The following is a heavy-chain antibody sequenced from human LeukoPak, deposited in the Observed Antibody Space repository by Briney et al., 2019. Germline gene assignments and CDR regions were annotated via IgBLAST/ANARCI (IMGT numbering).Heavy chain of an antibody. Sequence: SVKVSRKTSGYTFTAYAMHWVRQAPGQRLEWMGWINAGSGNTYYSQEFQGRITIARDTSASIAYMELSSLRSEDTAVYYCARDGSGYYYFDYWGQGTLVTVSS. D-gene: IGHD5-12*01. CDR2: INAGSGNT. CDR3: ARDGSGYYYFDY. CDR1: GYTFTAYA. V-gene: IGHV1-3*01. J-gene: IGHJ4*02.